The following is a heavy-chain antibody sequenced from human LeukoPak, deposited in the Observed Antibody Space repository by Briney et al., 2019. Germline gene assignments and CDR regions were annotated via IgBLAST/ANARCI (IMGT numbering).Heavy chain of an antibody. D-gene: IGHD6-13*01. CDR3: AQGSTPGIAAAGTKN. Sequence: SVKVSCKASGGAFSSYAISWVRQAPGQGLEWMGGIIPIFGTANYAQKFQGRVTITADKSTSTAYMELSSLRSEDTAVYYCAQGSTPGIAAAGTKNWGQGTLVTVSS. V-gene: IGHV1-69*06. J-gene: IGHJ4*02. CDR2: IIPIFGTA. CDR1: GGAFSSYA.